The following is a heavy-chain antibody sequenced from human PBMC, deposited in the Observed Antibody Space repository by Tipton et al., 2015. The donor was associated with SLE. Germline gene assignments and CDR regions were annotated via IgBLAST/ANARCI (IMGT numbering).Heavy chain of an antibody. CDR3: AKEGYSSSWYRYYYYYMDV. CDR1: GFTFSSYA. CDR2: ISGSGGST. J-gene: IGHJ6*03. D-gene: IGHD6-13*01. Sequence: SLRLSCAASGFTFSSYAMSWVRQAPGKGLEWVSAISGSGGSTYYADSVKGRFTISRDNSKNTLYLQMNSLRAEDTAVYYCAKEGYSSSWYRYYYYYMDVWGKGTTVTVSS. V-gene: IGHV3-23*01.